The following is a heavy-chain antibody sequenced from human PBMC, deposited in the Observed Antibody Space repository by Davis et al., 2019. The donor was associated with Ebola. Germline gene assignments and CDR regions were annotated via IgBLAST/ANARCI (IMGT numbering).Heavy chain of an antibody. CDR2: INHSGST. V-gene: IGHV4-34*01. Sequence: MPSETLSLTCAVYGGSFSGYYLSWIRQPPGKGLEWIGEINHSGSTNHNPSLKSRVTISVDTSKNQFSLKLSSVTAADTAVYYCARERFWSGYGIQYYYYYGMDVWGQGTTVTVSS. CDR3: ARERFWSGYGIQYYYYYGMDV. J-gene: IGHJ6*02. D-gene: IGHD3-3*01. CDR1: GGSFSGYY.